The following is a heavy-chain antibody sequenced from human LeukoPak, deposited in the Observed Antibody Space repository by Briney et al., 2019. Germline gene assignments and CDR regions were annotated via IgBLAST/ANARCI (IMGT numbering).Heavy chain of an antibody. Sequence: GGSLRLSCAASGFTFSSYWMSWVRQAPGKGLEWVANIKQDGSEKYYVDSVKGRFTISRDNAKNSLYLQMNSLRAEDTAVYYCARVFRRCSSTSCYTLKPPTFWYMDVWGKGTTVTVSS. CDR2: IKQDGSEK. D-gene: IGHD2-2*02. J-gene: IGHJ6*03. V-gene: IGHV3-7*01. CDR3: ARVFRRCSSTSCYTLKPPTFWYMDV. CDR1: GFTFSSYW.